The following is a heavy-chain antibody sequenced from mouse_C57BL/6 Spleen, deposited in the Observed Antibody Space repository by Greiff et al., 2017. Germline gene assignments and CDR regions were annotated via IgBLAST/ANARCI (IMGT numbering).Heavy chain of an antibody. CDR1: GYAFSSSW. CDR3: ARRNYDYDDVYFDY. V-gene: IGHV1-82*01. J-gene: IGHJ2*01. D-gene: IGHD2-4*01. Sequence: VQLQQSGPELVKPGASVKISCKASGYAFSSSWMNWVKQRPGKGLEWIGRIYPGDGDTNYNGKFKGKATLTADKSSSTAYMQLSSLTSEDSAVYFCARRNYDYDDVYFDYWGQGTTLTVSS. CDR2: IYPGDGDT.